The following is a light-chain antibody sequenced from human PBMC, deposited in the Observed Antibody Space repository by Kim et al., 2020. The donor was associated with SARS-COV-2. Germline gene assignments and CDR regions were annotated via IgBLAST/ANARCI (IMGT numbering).Light chain of an antibody. CDR3: QAWDISTVV. J-gene: IGLJ2*01. CDR2: QDS. CDR1: KLGHKY. Sequence: SYELTQPPSVSVSPGQTASITCSGDKLGHKYSSWYQQKPGQSPVLVIYQDSERPSGIPERFSGSNSGNTATLTIRGTQAMDEADYYCQAWDISTVVFGGGTQLTVL. V-gene: IGLV3-1*01.